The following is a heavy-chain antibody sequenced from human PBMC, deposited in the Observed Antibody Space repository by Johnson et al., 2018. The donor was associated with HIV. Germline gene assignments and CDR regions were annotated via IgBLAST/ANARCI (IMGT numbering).Heavy chain of an antibody. V-gene: IGHV3-20*04. J-gene: IGHJ3*01. Sequence: MQLVESGGGVIRPGGSLRLSCAVSGFMFDDYGMTWVRQAPGKGLQWVSYISGSGSIIYSTDSVQGRFTISRDNVKNSLYLQMDSLRPEDTAVYYCARSRHGGIQPSDAFDVWGQGTMVTVSS. D-gene: IGHD3-16*01. CDR1: GFMFDDYG. CDR3: ARSRHGGIQPSDAFDV. CDR2: ISGSGSII.